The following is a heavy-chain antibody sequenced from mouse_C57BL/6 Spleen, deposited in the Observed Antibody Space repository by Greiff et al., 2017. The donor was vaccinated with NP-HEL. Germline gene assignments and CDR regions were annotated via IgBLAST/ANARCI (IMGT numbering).Heavy chain of an antibody. CDR1: GFNIKDYY. Sequence: EVQLQQSGAELVRPGASVKLSCTASGFNIKDYYMHWVKQRPEQGLEWIGRIDPEDGDTEYAPKFQGKATMTADTSSNTAYLQLSSLTSEDTAVYYCTTGGGNIYYAMDYWGQGTSVTVSS. D-gene: IGHD2-1*01. CDR3: TTGGGNIYYAMDY. CDR2: IDPEDGDT. J-gene: IGHJ4*01. V-gene: IGHV14-1*01.